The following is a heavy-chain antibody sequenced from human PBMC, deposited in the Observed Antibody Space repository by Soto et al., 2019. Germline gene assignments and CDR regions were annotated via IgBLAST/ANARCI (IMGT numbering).Heavy chain of an antibody. CDR1: GGSISSGDYY. CDR3: ARGHCGGDCFGFDP. CDR2: IYYSGST. Sequence: PSETLSLTCTVSGGSISSGDYYWSWIRQPPGKGLEWIGYIYYSGSTYYNPSLKSRVTISVDTSKNQLSLKLSSVTAADTAVYYCARGHCGGDCFGFDPWGQGTLVTVSS. V-gene: IGHV4-30-4*01. J-gene: IGHJ5*02. D-gene: IGHD2-21*02.